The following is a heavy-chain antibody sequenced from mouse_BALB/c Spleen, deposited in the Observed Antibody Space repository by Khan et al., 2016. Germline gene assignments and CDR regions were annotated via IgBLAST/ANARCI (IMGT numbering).Heavy chain of an antibody. CDR1: GYIFTNSW. V-gene: IGHV1-9*01. CDR2: ILPGSGSA. CDR3: ARGAY. Sequence: QVQLQQSGAELMKPGASVKISCKTTGYIFTNSWIEWIKERPGHGLDWIREILPGSGSANCNEKFRGTATFTAETSSNTAYMQLSSLTSGDSGVYYGARGAYWGPGTLVTVSA. J-gene: IGHJ3*01.